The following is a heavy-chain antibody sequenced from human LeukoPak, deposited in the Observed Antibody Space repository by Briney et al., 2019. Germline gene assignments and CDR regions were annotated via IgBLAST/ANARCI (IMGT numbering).Heavy chain of an antibody. CDR1: GGSVSSYY. V-gene: IGHV4-4*07. CDR3: ARGVLWFGESSHHFDY. CDR2: IYVSGST. Sequence: SETLSLTCTVSGGSVSSYYWSWLWQPAGKGLEWIGRIYVSGSTKYSPSLKSRVTMSLDTSKNQFSLKLSSVTAADTAVYFCARGVLWFGESSHHFDYWGQGTLVTVSS. D-gene: IGHD3-10*01. J-gene: IGHJ4*02.